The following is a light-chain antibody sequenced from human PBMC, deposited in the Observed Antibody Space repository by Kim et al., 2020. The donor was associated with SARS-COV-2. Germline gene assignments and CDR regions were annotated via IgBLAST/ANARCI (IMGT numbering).Light chain of an antibody. Sequence: LSPGVRATLSCRASQSVSSSYLAWYQQKPGQAPGLLIYGASNRATGIPDRFSGSGSGTDFTLTISRLEPEDFAVYYCQQYGSAFTFGPGTKVDIK. J-gene: IGKJ3*01. CDR1: QSVSSSY. CDR2: GAS. CDR3: QQYGSAFT. V-gene: IGKV3-20*01.